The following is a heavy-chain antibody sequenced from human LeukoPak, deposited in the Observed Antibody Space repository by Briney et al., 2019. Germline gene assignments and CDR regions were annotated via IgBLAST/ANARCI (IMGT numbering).Heavy chain of an antibody. J-gene: IGHJ4*02. V-gene: IGHV4-59*10. D-gene: IGHD6-13*01. CDR2: IYTSGST. Sequence: SETLSLTCAVYCGSFSGYYWSWIRQPAGKGLEWIGRIYTSGSTNYYPSLKSRVTMSVDTSKNKFSLKLSSVTAADTAVYYCARADIAAATFDYWGKGTLVTVSS. CDR3: ARADIAAATFDY. CDR1: CGSFSGYY.